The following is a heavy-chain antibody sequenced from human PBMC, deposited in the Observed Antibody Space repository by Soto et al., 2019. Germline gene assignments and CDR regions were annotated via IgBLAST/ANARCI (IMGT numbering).Heavy chain of an antibody. D-gene: IGHD2-2*01. Sequence: SETLSLTCTVSGGSISSGGYYWSWIRQHPGKGLEWIGYIYYSGSTYYNPSLKSRVTISVDTSKNQFSLKLSSVTAADTAVYYCARLKQLYCSSTSCYRTMFYGMDVWGQGTTVTVSS. CDR1: GGSISSGGYY. J-gene: IGHJ6*02. CDR2: IYYSGST. V-gene: IGHV4-39*01. CDR3: ARLKQLYCSSTSCYRTMFYGMDV.